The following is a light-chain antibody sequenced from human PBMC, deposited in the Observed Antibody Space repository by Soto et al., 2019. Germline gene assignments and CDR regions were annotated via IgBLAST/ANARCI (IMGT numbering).Light chain of an antibody. CDR3: SSYTSSSLYV. CDR2: DVS. Sequence: QSVLTQPASVSGSPGQSITISCTGTSSDGGGSNYVSWYQQLPGKAPKLMIYDVSDRPSGVSNRFSGSKSGNTASLTISGLQAEDEADYYCSSYTSSSLYVFGTGTKLTVL. CDR1: SSDGGGSNY. V-gene: IGLV2-14*01. J-gene: IGLJ1*01.